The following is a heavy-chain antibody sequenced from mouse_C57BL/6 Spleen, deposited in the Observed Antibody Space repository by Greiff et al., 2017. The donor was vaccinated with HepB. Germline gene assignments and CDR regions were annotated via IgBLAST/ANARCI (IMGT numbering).Heavy chain of an antibody. CDR2: IHPNSGST. CDR3: ARSRYYGSGYAMDY. CDR1: GYTFTSYW. J-gene: IGHJ4*01. Sequence: QVHVKQSGAELVKPGASVKLSCKASGYTFTSYWMHWVKQRPGQGLEWIGMIHPNSGSTNYNEKFKSKATLTVDKSSSTAYMQLSSLTSEDSAVYYCARSRYYGSGYAMDYWGQGTSVTVSS. D-gene: IGHD1-1*01. V-gene: IGHV1-64*01.